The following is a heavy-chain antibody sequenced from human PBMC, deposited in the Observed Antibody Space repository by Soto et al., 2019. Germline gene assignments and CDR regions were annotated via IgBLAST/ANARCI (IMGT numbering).Heavy chain of an antibody. CDR3: ARGIGYCSGGSCYDY. V-gene: IGHV3-7*01. J-gene: IGHJ4*02. CDR2: IKQDGSEK. CDR1: GFTFSSYW. Sequence: EVQLVESGGGLVQPGGSLRLSCAASGFTFSSYWMSWVRQAPGKGLEWVANIKQDGSEKYYVDSVKGRFTISRDNAKNSLYLQMNSLRAEDTAVYYGARGIGYCSGGSCYDYWGQGTLVTVSS. D-gene: IGHD2-15*01.